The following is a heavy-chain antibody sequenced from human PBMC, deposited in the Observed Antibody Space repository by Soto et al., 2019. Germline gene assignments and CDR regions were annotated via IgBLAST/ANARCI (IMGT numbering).Heavy chain of an antibody. D-gene: IGHD4-17*01. V-gene: IGHV3-23*01. CDR3: AKDLRPDGVWDFDS. Sequence: EVQLLESGGDLVQPGGSLRLSCAASGFTFTTYSMVWVRQAPGRGPEWVSGIIQDGTTCYADSVKGRFTISRDNSWNTVYLQMANLRGEDTALYYCAKDLRPDGVWDFDSWGQGTLVTVSS. J-gene: IGHJ4*02. CDR2: IIQDGTT. CDR1: GFTFTTYS.